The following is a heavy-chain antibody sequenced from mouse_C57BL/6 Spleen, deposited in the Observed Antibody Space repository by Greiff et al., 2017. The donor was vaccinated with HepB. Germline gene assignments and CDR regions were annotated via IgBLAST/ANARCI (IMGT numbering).Heavy chain of an antibody. J-gene: IGHJ2*01. CDR1: GYTFTSYW. CDR3: VFYGYDERYYFDY. D-gene: IGHD2-2*01. Sequence: VQLQQPGAELVKPGASVKMSCKASGYTFTSYWITWVKQRPGQGLEWIGDIYPGSGSTNYNEKFKSKATLTVDTSSSTAYMQLSSLTSEDSAVYYCVFYGYDERYYFDYWGQGTTLTVSS. CDR2: IYPGSGST. V-gene: IGHV1-55*01.